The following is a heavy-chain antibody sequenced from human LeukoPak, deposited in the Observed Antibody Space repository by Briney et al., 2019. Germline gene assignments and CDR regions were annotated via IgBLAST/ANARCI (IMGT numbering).Heavy chain of an antibody. CDR2: ISSSSSYI. J-gene: IGHJ5*02. Sequence: GGSLRLSCAASGFTFSTCSMNWVRQAPGKGLEWVSSISSSSSYIYYADSVKGRFIISRDNSKNTLYLQMNSLRAEDTAVYYCAKDSSGYLVPFDPWGQGTLVTVSS. CDR3: AKDSSGYLVPFDP. V-gene: IGHV3-21*04. D-gene: IGHD3-22*01. CDR1: GFTFSTCS.